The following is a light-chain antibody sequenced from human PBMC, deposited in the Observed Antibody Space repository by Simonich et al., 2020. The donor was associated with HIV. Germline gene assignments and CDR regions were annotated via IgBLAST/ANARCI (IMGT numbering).Light chain of an antibody. CDR1: SSDIGGYNY. CDR2: DVS. V-gene: IGLV2-14*01. Sequence: QSALTQPASVSGSPGQSITISCTGTSSDIGGYNYVSWYQPRPGKAPKLMIYDVSKRPSGISNRFSGSKSGNTASLTISGLQAEDEADYYCTSYTSSSTWVFGGGTKLTVL. J-gene: IGLJ3*02. CDR3: TSYTSSSTWV.